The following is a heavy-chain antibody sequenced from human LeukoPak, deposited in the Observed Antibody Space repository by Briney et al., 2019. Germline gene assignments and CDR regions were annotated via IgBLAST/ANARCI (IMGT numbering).Heavy chain of an antibody. V-gene: IGHV3-7*01. CDR3: ARVQWLGYYYMDV. D-gene: IGHD6-19*01. CDR1: GFTFSSYW. Sequence: PGGSLRLSCVASGFTFSSYWMSWVRQAPGKGLEWVANIKQDGSEKYYVDSVKGRFTISRDNAKNSLYLQMNSLRAEDTAVYYCARVQWLGYYYMDVWGKGTTVTVSS. CDR2: IKQDGSEK. J-gene: IGHJ6*03.